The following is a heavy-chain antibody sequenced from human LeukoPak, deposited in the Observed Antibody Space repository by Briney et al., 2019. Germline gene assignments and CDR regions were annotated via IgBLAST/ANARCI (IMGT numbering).Heavy chain of an antibody. CDR2: IRSDGSNK. V-gene: IGHV3-30*02. D-gene: IGHD6-19*01. CDR3: AKAPVAGSSIDY. J-gene: IGHJ4*02. CDR1: GFTFSSSV. Sequence: GGSLRLSCAASGFTFSSSVIHWVRQAPGKGLEWVAFIRSDGSNKYYADSVRGRFTISRDNSKNTLYLQMNSLRAEDTAVYYCAKAPVAGSSIDYWGQGTLVTVSS.